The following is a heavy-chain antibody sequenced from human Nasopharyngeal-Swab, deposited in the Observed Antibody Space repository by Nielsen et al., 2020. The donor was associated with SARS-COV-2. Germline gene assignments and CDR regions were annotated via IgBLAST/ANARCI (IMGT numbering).Heavy chain of an antibody. V-gene: IGHV4-39*02. CDR1: GGSISSSSYY. CDR2: IYYSGST. Sequence: SETLSLTCTVSGGSISSSSYYWGWIRQPPGKGLEWIGSIYYSGSTYYNPSLKSRVTISVDTSKNQFSLKLSSVTAADTAVYYCAREAVATLAVDYWGQGTLVTVSS. CDR3: AREAVATLAVDY. J-gene: IGHJ4*02. D-gene: IGHD5-12*01.